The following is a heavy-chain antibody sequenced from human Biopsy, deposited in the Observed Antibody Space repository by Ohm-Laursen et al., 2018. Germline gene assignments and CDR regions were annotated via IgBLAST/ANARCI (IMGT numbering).Heavy chain of an antibody. CDR2: IIPIPNVA. Sequence: ASVKVSCKASGDSFTSYAIGWVRQALGQGLEWMGGIIPIPNVATYAQKFQGRITITADESTSTAYMELSSLTSDDTAVYFCARGEGSSWFDPWGHGTLVTVSS. CDR3: ARGEGSSWFDP. V-gene: IGHV1-69*10. D-gene: IGHD1-26*01. CDR1: GDSFTSYA. J-gene: IGHJ5*02.